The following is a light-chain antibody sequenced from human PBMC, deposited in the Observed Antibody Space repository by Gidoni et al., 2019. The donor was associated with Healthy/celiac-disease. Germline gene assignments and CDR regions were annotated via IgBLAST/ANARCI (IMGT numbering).Light chain of an antibody. CDR1: QSISSY. J-gene: IGKJ2*04. CDR2: AAS. Sequence: DIQTTQSPSSLSASVGDRVTITCRASQSISSYLNWYQQKPGKAPKLLIYAASSLQSGVPSRCSGSGSGTDFTLTISSLQPEDFATYYCQQSYSTPRSFGQXTKLEIK. V-gene: IGKV1-39*01. CDR3: QQSYSTPRS.